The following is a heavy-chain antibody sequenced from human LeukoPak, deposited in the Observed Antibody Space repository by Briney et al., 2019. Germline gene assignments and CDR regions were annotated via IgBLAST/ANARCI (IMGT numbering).Heavy chain of an antibody. D-gene: IGHD3-10*01. V-gene: IGHV3-7*04. CDR1: GFTFSHYW. CDR3: ARDLYASGSYDY. Sequence: GGSLRLSCAASGFTFSHYWMSWVRQAPGKGLEWVANIKQDGSEKNYVDSVKGRFTISRDNAKNSLYLQMNIPRAEDTAVYYCARDLYASGSYDYWGQGTLVTVSS. J-gene: IGHJ4*02. CDR2: IKQDGSEK.